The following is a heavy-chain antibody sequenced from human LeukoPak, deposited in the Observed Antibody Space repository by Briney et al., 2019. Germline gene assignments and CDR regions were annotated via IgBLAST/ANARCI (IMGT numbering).Heavy chain of an antibody. CDR1: GFTVSSNY. CDR3: ARAAESSGYDDYFNY. J-gene: IGHJ4*02. CDR2: IYSGGST. V-gene: IGHV3-53*01. Sequence: GGSLRLSCAASGFTVSSNYMSWVRQAPGKGLEWVSVIYSGGSTYYADSVKGRFTISRDNSKDTLYLQMNSLRAEDTAVYYCARAAESSGYDDYFNYWGQGTLVTVSS. D-gene: IGHD5-12*01.